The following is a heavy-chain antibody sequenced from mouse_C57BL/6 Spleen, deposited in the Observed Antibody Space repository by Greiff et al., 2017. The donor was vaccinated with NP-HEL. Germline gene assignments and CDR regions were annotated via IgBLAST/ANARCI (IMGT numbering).Heavy chain of an antibody. V-gene: IGHV10-1*01. Sequence: EVKLEESGGGLVQPKGSLKLSCAASGFSFNTYAMNWVRQAPGKGLEWVARIRSKSNNYATYYADSVKDRFTISRDDSESMLYLQMNNLKTEDTAMYYCVRQRSYYSNPYAMDYWGQGTSVTVSS. CDR1: GFSFNTYA. J-gene: IGHJ4*01. D-gene: IGHD2-5*01. CDR3: VRQRSYYSNPYAMDY. CDR2: IRSKSNNYAT.